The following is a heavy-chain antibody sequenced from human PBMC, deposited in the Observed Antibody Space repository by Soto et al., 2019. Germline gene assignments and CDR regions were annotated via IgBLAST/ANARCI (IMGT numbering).Heavy chain of an antibody. Sequence: EVQLLESGGGLVQPGGSLRLSCAASGFTFSSYAMSWVRQAPGKGLEWVSAISGSGGSTYYADSVKGRFTISRDNSKNTLYLQMNSLRAEDTAVYYCAKDSGYYGSGSYFFDRWVDYWGQGTLVTVSS. V-gene: IGHV3-23*01. J-gene: IGHJ4*02. CDR1: GFTFSSYA. CDR2: ISGSGGST. CDR3: AKDSGYYGSGSYFFDRWVDY. D-gene: IGHD3-10*01.